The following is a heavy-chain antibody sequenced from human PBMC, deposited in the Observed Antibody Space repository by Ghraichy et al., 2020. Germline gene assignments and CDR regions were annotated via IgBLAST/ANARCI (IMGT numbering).Heavy chain of an antibody. J-gene: IGHJ4*02. CDR1: GFTFSSYA. CDR3: ANDNGPILLWFGDPSARY. V-gene: IGHV3-23*01. CDR2: ISGSGGST. Sequence: GGSLRLSCAASGFTFSSYAMSWVRQAPGKGLEWVSAISGSGGSTYYADSVKGRFTISRDNSKNTLYLQMNSLRAEDTAVYYCANDNGPILLWFGDPSARYWGQGTLXTVSS. D-gene: IGHD3-10*01.